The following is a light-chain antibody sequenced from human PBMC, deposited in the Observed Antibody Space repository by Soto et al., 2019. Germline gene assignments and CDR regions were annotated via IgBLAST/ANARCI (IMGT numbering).Light chain of an antibody. Sequence: EIVMTQSPATLSVSPGERATLSCRASQSVSSNVAWYQQIPGQTPRLLIYGASTRATTIPVRFSGSGSGTEFTLTISSLQPEDFATYYCQQYESLPLTFGQGTRLEIK. CDR3: QQYESLPLT. J-gene: IGKJ5*01. CDR2: GAS. CDR1: QSVSSN. V-gene: IGKV3-15*01.